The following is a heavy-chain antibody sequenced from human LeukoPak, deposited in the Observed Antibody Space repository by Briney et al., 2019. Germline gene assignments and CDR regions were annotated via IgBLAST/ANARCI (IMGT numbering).Heavy chain of an antibody. CDR2: IYYSGST. Sequence: SETLSLTCTVSGGSISSYYWSWIRQPPGKGLEWIGYIYYSGSTNYNPSLKSRVTISVDTSKNQFSLKLSSVTAAGTAVYYCARDISSGWPTWGQGTLVTVSS. J-gene: IGHJ5*02. CDR3: ARDISSGWPT. V-gene: IGHV4-59*01. D-gene: IGHD6-19*01. CDR1: GGSISSYY.